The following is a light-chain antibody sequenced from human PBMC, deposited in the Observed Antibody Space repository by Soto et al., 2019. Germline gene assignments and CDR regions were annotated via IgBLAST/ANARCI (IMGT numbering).Light chain of an antibody. CDR1: QSVSSN. J-gene: IGKJ4*01. CDR2: DAS. CDR3: QQYGSSPLT. V-gene: IGKV3-15*01. Sequence: ETVRTQSPATLSVSPGERATLSCRASQSVSSNLAWYQQKPGRAPRLLIYDASTRATGIPARFSGSGSGTDFTLTISRLEPEDFAVYYCQQYGSSPLTFGGGTKVDIK.